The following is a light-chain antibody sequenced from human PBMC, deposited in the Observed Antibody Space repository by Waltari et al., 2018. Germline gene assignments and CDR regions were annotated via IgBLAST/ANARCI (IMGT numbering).Light chain of an antibody. CDR2: DAS. V-gene: IGKV1-33*01. J-gene: IGKJ5*01. CDR1: QDITNY. Sequence: DIQMTQSPSSLSASIGDRVTITCQASQDITNYLNWYQQKPWKAPNVLIYDASNLETGVPSRFNGSRSGQDFTFTISSLQLEDIPTYYCKQYDNFPPFTFGKGTRLEIK. CDR3: KQYDNFPPFT.